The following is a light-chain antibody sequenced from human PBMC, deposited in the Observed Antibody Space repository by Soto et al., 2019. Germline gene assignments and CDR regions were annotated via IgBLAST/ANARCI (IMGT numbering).Light chain of an antibody. Sequence: EIVMTQSPATLSVSPGERATLSCRASQSVSSNLAWYQQKPGQAPRLLIYGASTRATGIPARFSGSGSGTEFTITISSLQSEDFAVSYCQQYNNWPPWTFGKGTKVEIK. CDR1: QSVSSN. CDR3: QQYNNWPPWT. CDR2: GAS. J-gene: IGKJ1*01. V-gene: IGKV3-15*01.